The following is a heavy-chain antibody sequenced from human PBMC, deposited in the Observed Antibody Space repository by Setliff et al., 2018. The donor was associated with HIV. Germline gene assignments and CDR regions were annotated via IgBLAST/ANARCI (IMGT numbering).Heavy chain of an antibody. J-gene: IGHJ4*02. CDR1: GYTFTTYS. CDR2: INVGNGDT. Sequence: ASVKVSCKSSGYTFTTYSLHWVRQAPGHSLEWMGWINVGNGDTKYSPELQGRISITRDTSANAAYMALSSLRSDDTAVYFCARGALLAVFDFDHWGQGTQVTVSS. CDR3: ARGALLAVFDFDH. V-gene: IGHV1-3*01. D-gene: IGHD3-10*01.